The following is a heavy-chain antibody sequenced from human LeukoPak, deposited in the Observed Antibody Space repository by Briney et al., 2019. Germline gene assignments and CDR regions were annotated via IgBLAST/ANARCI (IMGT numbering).Heavy chain of an antibody. CDR3: AKDAQRGFDYSNSLES. J-gene: IGHJ5*01. CDR2: IWHDGSRQ. V-gene: IGHV3-33*06. CDR1: GFTFYDYG. Sequence: PGGSPRLSCVASGFTFYDYGMQWVRQATGKGLEWVAVIWHDGSRQYYADSVKGRFTISRDNSMNTLYLQMNSLRAEDTAVYYCAKDAQRGFDYSNSLESWGQGTLVTVSS. D-gene: IGHD4-11*01.